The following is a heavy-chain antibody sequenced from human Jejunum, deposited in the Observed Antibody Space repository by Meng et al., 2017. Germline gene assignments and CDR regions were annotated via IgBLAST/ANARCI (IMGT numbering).Heavy chain of an antibody. J-gene: IGHJ4*02. V-gene: IGHV4-39*01. CDR3: ARSPAWSSGRYFDY. Sequence: QLQLQESGPGLVKPSETLSLTCTVSGGSISSSSYYWGWIRQPPGKGLEWIGSIYYSGSTYYNPSLKSRVTISVDTSKTLFSLELSSVTAADTGVYYCARSPAWSSGRYFDYWGQGALVTVSS. D-gene: IGHD6-25*01. CDR1: GGSISSSSYY. CDR2: IYYSGST.